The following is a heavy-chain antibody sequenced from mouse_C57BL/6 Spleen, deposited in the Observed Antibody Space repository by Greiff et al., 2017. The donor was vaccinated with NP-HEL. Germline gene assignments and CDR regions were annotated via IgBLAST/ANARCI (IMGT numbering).Heavy chain of an antibody. CDR3: AREGYGPYDY. CDR1: GFTFSSYA. CDR2: ISDGGSYT. V-gene: IGHV5-4*01. Sequence: EVKLMESGGGLVKPGGSLKLSCAASGFTFSSYAMSWVRQTPEKRLEWVATISDGGSYTYYPDNVKGRFTISRDNAKNNLYLQMSHLKSEDTAMYYCAREGYGPYDYWGQGTTLTVSS. J-gene: IGHJ2*01. D-gene: IGHD2-10*02.